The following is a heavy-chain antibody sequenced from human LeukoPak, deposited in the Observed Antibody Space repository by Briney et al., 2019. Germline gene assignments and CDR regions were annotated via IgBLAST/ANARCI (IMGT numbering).Heavy chain of an antibody. CDR3: ARAARQGFTMIVVPFFYFDL. D-gene: IGHD3-22*01. V-gene: IGHV4-31*03. Sequence: SETLSLTCTVSGGSISSGASDWGWIRQHPKRGLEWVGDINHSGSTYYNPSIGSRVTMSVDTSKSPFSLKLSSVTAADSAVYYCARAARQGFTMIVVPFFYFDLWGRGTLVTVSS. J-gene: IGHJ2*01. CDR1: GGSISSGASD. CDR2: INHSGST.